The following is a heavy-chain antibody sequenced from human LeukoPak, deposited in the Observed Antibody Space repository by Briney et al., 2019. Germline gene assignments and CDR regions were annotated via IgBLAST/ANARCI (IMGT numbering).Heavy chain of an antibody. CDR1: GFTFSSYG. J-gene: IGHJ4*02. CDR3: AKQGGVVVPAAIDY. D-gene: IGHD2-2*01. CDR2: ISYGGSNK. V-gene: IGHV3-30*18. Sequence: GGSLRLSCAASGFTFSSYGMHWVRQAPGKGLEWVAVISYGGSNKYYADSVKGRFTISRDNSKNTLYLQMNSLRAEDTAVYYCAKQGGVVVPAAIDYWGQGTLVTVSS.